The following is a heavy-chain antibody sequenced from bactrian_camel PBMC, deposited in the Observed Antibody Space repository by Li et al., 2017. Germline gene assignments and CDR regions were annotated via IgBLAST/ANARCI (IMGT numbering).Heavy chain of an antibody. Sequence: HVQLVESGGGLVRPGGSLRLSCLGVGVTFEGADMNWYRQPPGKRCELVASISSDGRTYYTDSVKGRFTVSRDNAKNTLYLQMNSLKVEDTAVYYCAARGGHVCAGGPPDIWLFWGQGTQVTVS. CDR3: AARGGHVCAGGPPDIWLF. CDR2: ISSDGRT. J-gene: IGHJ4*01. V-gene: IGHV3S55*01. D-gene: IGHD1*01. CDR1: GVTFEGAD.